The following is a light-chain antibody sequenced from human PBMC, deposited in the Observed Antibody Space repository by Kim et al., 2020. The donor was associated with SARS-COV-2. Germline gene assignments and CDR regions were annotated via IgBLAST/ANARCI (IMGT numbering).Light chain of an antibody. CDR3: QAWDSSSAV. J-gene: IGLJ3*02. V-gene: IGLV3-1*01. Sequence: SYELTQPPSVSVSPGQTASITCSGDNLGDKYACWYQQKSGQSPVVVIYQDNKRPSGIPERFSGSNSGNTATLTISGTQAMDEADYYCQAWDSSSAVLGGG. CDR2: QDN. CDR1: NLGDKY.